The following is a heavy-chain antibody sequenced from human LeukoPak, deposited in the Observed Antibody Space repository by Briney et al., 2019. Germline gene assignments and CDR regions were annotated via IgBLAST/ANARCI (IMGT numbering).Heavy chain of an antibody. CDR3: AKGWDIVATTNPVDY. J-gene: IGHJ4*02. CDR2: ISYDGSNK. Sequence: GGSLRLSCAASGFTFSSYGMHWVRQAPGKGLEWVAVISYDGSNKYYADSVKGRFTISRDNSKNTLYLQMNSLRAEDTAVYYCAKGWDIVATTNPVDYWGQGTLVTVSS. V-gene: IGHV3-30*18. CDR1: GFTFSSYG. D-gene: IGHD5-12*01.